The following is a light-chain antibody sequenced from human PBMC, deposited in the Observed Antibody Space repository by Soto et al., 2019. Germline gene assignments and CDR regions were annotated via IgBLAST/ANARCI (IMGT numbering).Light chain of an antibody. Sequence: QSALTQPASVSGSPGQSITISCTGTITDIGAYNYVSWYQQHPGKAPKLLIYGVSSRPSGVSNRFSGSKSGNAAYLTISGLQADDVAEYYCSSYTSSITPDVFGTGTKVTVL. CDR1: ITDIGAYNY. V-gene: IGLV2-14*01. CDR2: GVS. CDR3: SSYTSSITPDV. J-gene: IGLJ1*01.